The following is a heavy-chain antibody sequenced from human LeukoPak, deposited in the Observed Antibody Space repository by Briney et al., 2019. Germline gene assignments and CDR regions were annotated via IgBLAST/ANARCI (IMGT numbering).Heavy chain of an antibody. Sequence: SETLSLTCTVSGGSISSYYWSWVRQPPGKGLEWIGEIYHSGSTNYNPSLKSRVTISVDKSKNQFSLKLSSVTAADTAVYYCARFIKVRGVMSRFDPWGQGTLVTVSS. CDR2: IYHSGST. J-gene: IGHJ5*02. CDR1: GGSISSYY. V-gene: IGHV4-4*02. CDR3: ARFIKVRGVMSRFDP. D-gene: IGHD3-10*01.